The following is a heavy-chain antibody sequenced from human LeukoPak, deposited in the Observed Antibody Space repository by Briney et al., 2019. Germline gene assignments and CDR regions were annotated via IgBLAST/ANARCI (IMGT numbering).Heavy chain of an antibody. CDR2: INVSGGST. J-gene: IGHJ6*02. D-gene: IGHD2/OR15-2a*01. CDR1: GFPFSSYA. V-gene: IGHV3-23*01. Sequence: GGSLRLSCAASGFPFSSYAMQWVRQAPGKGLEWVSGINVSGGSTWYADSVKGRFTISRDNSKNTLYLQMNSLRAEDTAVYYCAKYVSAKGPPYALDVWGQGTTVTVSS. CDR3: AKYVSAKGPPYALDV.